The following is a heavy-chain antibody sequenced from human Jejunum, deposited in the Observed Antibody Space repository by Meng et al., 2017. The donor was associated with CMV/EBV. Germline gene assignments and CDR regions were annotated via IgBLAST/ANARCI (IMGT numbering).Heavy chain of an antibody. V-gene: IGHV2-5*02. J-gene: IGHJ4*02. Sequence: QTTLKESVPTLINPHQTLTLTCTFSWFPLRPKGVVVGWIRQPPGKALEWLALIYWDDDKRYSPSLKSRLTLTKDTSKSQVVLTMTNMDPVDTATYFCAHRGYVDSTDYLDYWGQGTLVTVSS. D-gene: IGHD3-22*01. CDR1: WFPLRPKGVV. CDR3: AHRGYVDSTDYLDY. CDR2: IYWDDDK.